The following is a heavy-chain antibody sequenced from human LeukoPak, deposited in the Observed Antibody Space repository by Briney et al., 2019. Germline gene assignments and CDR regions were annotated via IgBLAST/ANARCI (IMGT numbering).Heavy chain of an antibody. Sequence: ASVKVSCKASGYSFTTYGISWVRQAPGQGLEWMGWISASNGNTNYAQNLQGRVTMTTDTSTNTAYMEVRSLRSDDTAVYYCAREGYFGSGIDYYYGMDVWGQGTKVTVSS. D-gene: IGHD3-10*01. CDR3: AREGYFGSGIDYYYGMDV. CDR2: ISASNGNT. V-gene: IGHV1-18*01. CDR1: GYSFTTYG. J-gene: IGHJ6*02.